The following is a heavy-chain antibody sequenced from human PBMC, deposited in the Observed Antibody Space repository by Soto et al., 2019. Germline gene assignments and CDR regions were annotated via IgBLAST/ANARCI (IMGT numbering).Heavy chain of an antibody. CDR2: IWYDGSNK. CDR1: GFTFSSYG. CDR3: ARESGALTVTRNNWFDP. J-gene: IGHJ5*02. Sequence: QVQLVESGGGVVQPGRSLRLSCAASGFTFSSYGMHWVRQAPGKGLDWVAVIWYDGSNKYYADSVKGRFTISRDNSKNTLYLQMNSLRAEDTAVYYCARESGALTVTRNNWFDPWGQGTLVTVSS. V-gene: IGHV3-33*01. D-gene: IGHD4-4*01.